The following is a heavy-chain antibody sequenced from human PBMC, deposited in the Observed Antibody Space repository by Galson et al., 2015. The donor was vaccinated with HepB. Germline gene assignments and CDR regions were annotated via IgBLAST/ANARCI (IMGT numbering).Heavy chain of an antibody. J-gene: IGHJ5*02. CDR1: GYTFTSYD. CDR3: ARGRGAIFGGSNWFDP. V-gene: IGHV1-8*01. D-gene: IGHD3-3*01. CDR2: MNPNSGNT. Sequence: SVKVSCKASGYTFTSYDINWVRQATGQGLEWMGWMNPNSGNTGYAQKFQGRVTMTRNTSISTAYMELSSLRSEDTAVYYCARGRGAIFGGSNWFDPWGQGTLVTVSS.